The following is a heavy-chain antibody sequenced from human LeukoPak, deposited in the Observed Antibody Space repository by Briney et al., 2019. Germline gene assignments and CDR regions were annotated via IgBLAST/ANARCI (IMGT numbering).Heavy chain of an antibody. CDR2: INPKSGGT. D-gene: IGHD2/OR15-2a*01. CDR3: ARLYYPENMAAPVDY. CDR1: GYTFTGYY. Sequence: GASVKVSCKASGYTFTGYYIHGVRQAPGQGREWMGWINPKSGGTNYTQEFQGRVTMTRYTSISTAYMELNRLRSDDTAVYYCARLYYPENMAAPVDYWGQGTLVTVSS. J-gene: IGHJ4*02. V-gene: IGHV1-2*02.